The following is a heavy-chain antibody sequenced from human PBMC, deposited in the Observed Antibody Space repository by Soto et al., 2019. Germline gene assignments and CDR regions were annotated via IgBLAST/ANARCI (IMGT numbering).Heavy chain of an antibody. CDR1: GGSISSYY. J-gene: IGHJ4*02. CDR3: ARACSSNSCYDVFDY. D-gene: IGHD2-2*01. V-gene: IGHV4-4*07. Sequence: FETLSLTCTVSGGSISSYYWSWIRQPAGKGLEWIGRIYTSGSTNYNPSLKSRVTMSVDTSKNQFSLKLSSVTAADTAVYYCARACSSNSCYDVFDYWGQGTLVTVSS. CDR2: IYTSGST.